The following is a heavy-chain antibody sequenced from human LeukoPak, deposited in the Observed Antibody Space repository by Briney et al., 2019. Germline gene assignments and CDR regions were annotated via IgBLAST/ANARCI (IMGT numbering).Heavy chain of an antibody. CDR2: IYPGDSDT. J-gene: IGHJ4*02. V-gene: IGHV5-51*01. Sequence: GESLKISCKGSGYSFTSYWIGWVRQMPGKGLEWMGIIYPGDSDTRHSPSFQGQVTISADKSISTAYLQWSSLKASDTAMYYCASGLNAYYDILTGYGLFDYWGQGTLVTVSS. CDR1: GYSFTSYW. CDR3: ASGLNAYYDILTGYGLFDY. D-gene: IGHD3-9*01.